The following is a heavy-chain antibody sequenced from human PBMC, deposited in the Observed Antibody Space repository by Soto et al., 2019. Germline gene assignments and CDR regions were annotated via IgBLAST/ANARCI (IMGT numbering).Heavy chain of an antibody. V-gene: IGHV3-48*02. Sequence: PGGAQRLSCAASGFTFISYSMNWVRQAPGKGLEWVSYISSSSSTIYYADSVKGRFTISRDNAKNSLYLQMNSLRDEDTAVYYCARSYYYESSGYLVPFDYWGQGTLVTVSS. CDR1: GFTFISYS. CDR3: ARSYYYESSGYLVPFDY. J-gene: IGHJ4*02. CDR2: ISSSSSTI. D-gene: IGHD3-22*01.